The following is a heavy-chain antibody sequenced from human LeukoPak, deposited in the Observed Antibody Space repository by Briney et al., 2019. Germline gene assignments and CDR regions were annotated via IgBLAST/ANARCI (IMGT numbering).Heavy chain of an antibody. CDR1: GDSISNSSYY. CDR3: AIHSSYVSPFRS. D-gene: IGHD3-10*02. CDR2: IYYSGST. Sequence: SETLSLTCTVSGDSISNSSYYWGWVRKAAGKGLERIGSIYYSGSTYYNPSLKSRVTISVETSKNQFSLKLSSVTAADTAVYYCAIHSSYVSPFRSWGRGPLVTVSP. V-gene: IGHV4-39*01. J-gene: IGHJ5*02.